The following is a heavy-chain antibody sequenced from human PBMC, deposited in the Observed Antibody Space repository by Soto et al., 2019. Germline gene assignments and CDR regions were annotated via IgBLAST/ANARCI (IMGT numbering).Heavy chain of an antibody. Sequence: QVQLQESGPGLVKPSETLSLTCAVSGGSISSYYWSWIRQPPGKGLEWIGYMYYSGSANYNPSLRRRVTISVDTSKNQFSLKLTSVTAADTAVYYCARRIAGDVHLDLWGRGTLVTVSS. CDR2: MYYSGSA. CDR1: GGSISSYY. CDR3: ARRIAGDVHLDL. V-gene: IGHV4-59*08. D-gene: IGHD7-27*01. J-gene: IGHJ2*01.